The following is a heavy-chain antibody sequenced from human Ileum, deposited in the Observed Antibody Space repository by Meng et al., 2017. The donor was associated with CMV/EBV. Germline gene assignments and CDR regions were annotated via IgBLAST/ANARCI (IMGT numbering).Heavy chain of an antibody. V-gene: IGHV4-34*01. CDR3: ARVGAGRRGVMPDY. CDR1: GGSFSVYY. D-gene: IGHD3-16*01. J-gene: IGHJ4*02. CDR2: INHSEST. Sequence: QVHLQQRGAGLFKPPETLSLTCTVYGGSFSVYYWNWIRQPPGRGLEWIGEINHSESTNYKPSLKSRVTISGDTSKNHFSLNLTSVTAADTAVYYCARVGAGRRGVMPDYWGQGTLVTVSS.